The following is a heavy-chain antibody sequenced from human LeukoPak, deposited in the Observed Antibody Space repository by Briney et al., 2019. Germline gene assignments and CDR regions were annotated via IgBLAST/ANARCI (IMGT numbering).Heavy chain of an antibody. CDR1: GGSISSGGYY. Sequence: PSQTLSLTCTVSGGSISSGGYYWSWIRQYPGKGLEWIGYIYYSGSTYYNPSLKSRVTISVDTSKNQFSLKLSSVTAADTAVYYCARVAAAGHLPFDYWGQGTLVTVSS. V-gene: IGHV4-31*03. CDR2: IYYSGST. CDR3: ARVAAAGHLPFDY. D-gene: IGHD6-13*01. J-gene: IGHJ4*02.